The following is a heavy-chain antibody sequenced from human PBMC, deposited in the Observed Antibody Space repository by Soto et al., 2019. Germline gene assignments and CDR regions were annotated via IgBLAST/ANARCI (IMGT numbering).Heavy chain of an antibody. D-gene: IGHD3-10*01. V-gene: IGHV3-23*01. Sequence: GGSLRLSCAASGFTFSRYPMSWVRQAPGKGLGWVSDISDGGGSTYYADSVKGRFTVSRDNSKNTLYLQMNSLRAEDTAVYYCVKATVRVVIIKGFEYWGQGTLVTVSS. CDR2: ISDGGGST. CDR3: VKATVRVVIIKGFEY. J-gene: IGHJ4*02. CDR1: GFTFSRYP.